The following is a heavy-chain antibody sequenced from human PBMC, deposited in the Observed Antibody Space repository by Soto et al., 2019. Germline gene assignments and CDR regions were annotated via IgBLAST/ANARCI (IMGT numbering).Heavy chain of an antibody. D-gene: IGHD3-22*01. Sequence: QVQLQESGPGLVKPSQTLSLSCTVSGDSISSPHYYWTWVRQPPGKGLEWVGYIYYTGNNFYNPALQSRIAMSVDPSTNQFSLNLASVTAADTAVYYCAREPKQNYDNSTWNGGFDSWGPGTLVTVSS. CDR1: GDSISSPHYY. CDR2: IYYTGNN. CDR3: AREPKQNYDNSTWNGGFDS. J-gene: IGHJ4*02. V-gene: IGHV4-30-4*01.